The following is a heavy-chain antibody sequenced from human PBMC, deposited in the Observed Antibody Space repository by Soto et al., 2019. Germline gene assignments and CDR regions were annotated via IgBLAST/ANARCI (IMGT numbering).Heavy chain of an antibody. CDR1: FTSHA. D-gene: IGHD2-15*01. CDR2: ISAGNGNT. CDR3: AREHCSGGNCYDY. J-gene: IGHJ4*02. Sequence: FTSHAVHWVRQAPGQRPDWMGRISAGNGNTKYSQKFQGRVTITMDTSASTAYMELSSLRSEDTAVYYCAREHCSGGNCYDYWGQGTLVTVSS. V-gene: IGHV1-3*01.